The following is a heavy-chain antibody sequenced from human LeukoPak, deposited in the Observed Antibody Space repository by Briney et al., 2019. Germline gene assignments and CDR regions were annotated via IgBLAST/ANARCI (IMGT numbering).Heavy chain of an antibody. CDR1: GFTFSDYY. Sequence: GGSLRLSCAASGFTFSDYYMSWIRQAPGKGLEWVSYISSSGSTIYYADSVEGRFTISRDNAKNSLYLQMNSLRAEDTAVYYCARTGQQQLYFIDYWGQGTLVTVSS. D-gene: IGHD6-13*01. V-gene: IGHV3-11*01. J-gene: IGHJ4*02. CDR3: ARTGQQQLYFIDY. CDR2: ISSSGSTI.